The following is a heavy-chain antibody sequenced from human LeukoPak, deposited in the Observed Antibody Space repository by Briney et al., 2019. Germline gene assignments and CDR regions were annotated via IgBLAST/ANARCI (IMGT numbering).Heavy chain of an antibody. CDR1: GYTFTSYG. J-gene: IGHJ4*02. V-gene: IGHV1-18*01. D-gene: IGHD6-13*01. Sequence: ASVKVSCKASGYTFTSYGISWVRQAPGQGLDWMGWISAYNGNTNYARKLQGRVTMTTDTSTSTLYMELSSLRSEDTAVYYCAREGVAATGLDYWGQGTLVTVSS. CDR2: ISAYNGNT. CDR3: AREGVAATGLDY.